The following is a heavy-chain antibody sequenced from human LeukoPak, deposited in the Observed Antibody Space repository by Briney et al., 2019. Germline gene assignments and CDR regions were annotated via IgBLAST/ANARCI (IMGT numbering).Heavy chain of an antibody. CDR3: ARDYKYAFDN. V-gene: IGHV3-48*01. Sequence: GGSLRLSCAASGFTFSDYSMNWVRQAPGKGLEWISYIGIDSGNTNYPDSVKGRFTISGDKAKNSLYLQMNSLRVEDTAVYYCARDYKYAFDNWGQGTLVTVSS. CDR1: GFTFSDYS. J-gene: IGHJ4*02. D-gene: IGHD5-24*01. CDR2: IGIDSGNT.